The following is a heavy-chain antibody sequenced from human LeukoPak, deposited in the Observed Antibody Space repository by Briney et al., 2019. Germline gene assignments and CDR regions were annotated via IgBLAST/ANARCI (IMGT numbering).Heavy chain of an antibody. CDR3: ARGGQWLVQYYFDY. CDR2: FDPEDGET. J-gene: IGHJ4*02. D-gene: IGHD6-19*01. Sequence: ASVKVSCKVSGYTLTELSMHWVRQAPGKGLEWMGGFDPEDGETIYAQKFQGRVTMTEDTSTDAAYMELSSLRSEDTAVYYCARGGQWLVQYYFDYWGQGTLVTVSS. V-gene: IGHV1-24*01. CDR1: GYTLTELS.